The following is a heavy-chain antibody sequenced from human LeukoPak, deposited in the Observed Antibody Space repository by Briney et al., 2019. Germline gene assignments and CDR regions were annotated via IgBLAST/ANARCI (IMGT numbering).Heavy chain of an antibody. CDR3: AKDIYGDYGGLDY. J-gene: IGHJ4*02. CDR1: GFTFSNYA. Sequence: GGSLRLSCAASGFTFSNYAMNWVRQAPGKGPEWVSTIINSGGSTYYADSVKGRFTISRDSSKNTLYLQMNSLRDEDTAVYYCAKDIYGDYGGLDYWGQGTLVTVSS. D-gene: IGHD4-17*01. CDR2: IINSGGST. V-gene: IGHV3-23*01.